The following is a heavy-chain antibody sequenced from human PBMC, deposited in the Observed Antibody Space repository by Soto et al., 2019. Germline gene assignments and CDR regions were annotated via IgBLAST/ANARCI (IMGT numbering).Heavy chain of an antibody. J-gene: IGHJ4*02. CDR2: VSGSSGSK. CDR3: AKDWCSGTTCYCREN. D-gene: IGHD1-7*01. Sequence: EVQLLESGGGLVQPGGSLRLSCAASGFTFSSYAMSWFRQAPGKGLEWVSSVSGSSGSKSYADSVKGRFTISRDNSKSTVYLQMNSLRAEDTAVYFCAKDWCSGTTCYCRENWGQGTLVTVSS. V-gene: IGHV3-23*01. CDR1: GFTFSSYA.